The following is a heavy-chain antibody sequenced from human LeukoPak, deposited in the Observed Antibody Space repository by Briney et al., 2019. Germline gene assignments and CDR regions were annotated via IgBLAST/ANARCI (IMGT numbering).Heavy chain of an antibody. J-gene: IGHJ4*02. CDR3: ARDSYYYDSSGYYTHFDY. V-gene: IGHV1-2*02. Sequence: ASVKVSCNASGYTFTGYYMHWVRQAPGQGLEWMGWINPNSGGTNYAQKFQGRVTMTRDTSISTAYMELSRLRSDDTAVYYCARDSYYYDSSGYYTHFDYWGQGTLVTVSS. CDR2: INPNSGGT. CDR1: GYTFTGYY. D-gene: IGHD3-22*01.